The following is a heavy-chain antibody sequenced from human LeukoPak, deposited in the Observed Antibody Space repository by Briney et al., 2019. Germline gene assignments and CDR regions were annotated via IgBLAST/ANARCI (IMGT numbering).Heavy chain of an antibody. D-gene: IGHD2-15*01. Sequence: GGSLRLSCAVSGFTFSSYGMHWVRQAPGKGLEGVAVIWYDGSNKYYADSVRGRFTISRDNSKNTLYLLMNSLRAEDSAVYYCARDRTRDCSGGSCYRHYFDYWGQGTLVSVSS. CDR1: GFTFSSYG. J-gene: IGHJ4*02. V-gene: IGHV3-33*01. CDR3: ARDRTRDCSGGSCYRHYFDY. CDR2: IWYDGSNK.